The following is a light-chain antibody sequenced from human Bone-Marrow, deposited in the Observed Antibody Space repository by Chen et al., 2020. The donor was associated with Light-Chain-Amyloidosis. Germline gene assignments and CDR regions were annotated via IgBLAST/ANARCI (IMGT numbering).Light chain of an antibody. CDR3: QVWDRSSDRPV. CDR1: NIGSTS. CDR2: DDS. J-gene: IGLJ3*02. Sequence: SYVLTPPSSVSVAPGQAATLACGGNNIGSTSVHWYQQTPGQAPLRVVYDDSDRPSGIPERLSGSNSGNTATLTISRVEAGDEADYYCQVWDRSSDRPVFGGGTKLTVL. V-gene: IGLV3-21*02.